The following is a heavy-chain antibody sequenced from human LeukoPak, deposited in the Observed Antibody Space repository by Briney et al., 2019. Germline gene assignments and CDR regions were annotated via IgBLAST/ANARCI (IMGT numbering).Heavy chain of an antibody. D-gene: IGHD3-10*01. Sequence: SETLSLTCTVSGGSISSSSYYWGWIRQPPGKGLEWIGSIYHSGSTYYNPSLKSRVTISVDTSKNQFSLKLSSVTAADTAVYYCATRIAGSYFRSFDYWGQGTLVTVSS. V-gene: IGHV4-39*07. CDR3: ATRIAGSYFRSFDY. CDR2: IYHSGST. J-gene: IGHJ4*02. CDR1: GGSISSSSYY.